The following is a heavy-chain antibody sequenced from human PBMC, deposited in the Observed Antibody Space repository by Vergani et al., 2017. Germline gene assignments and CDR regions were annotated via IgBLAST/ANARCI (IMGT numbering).Heavy chain of an antibody. CDR3: ARWLTSANYVDY. V-gene: IGHV1-69*05. D-gene: IGHD6-25*01. CDR2: IIPIFGTA. CDR1: GGTFSSYA. Sequence: QVQLVQSGAEVKKPGSSVKVSCKASGGTFSSYAISWVRQAPGQGLEWMGGIIPIFGTANYAQKFQGRVTMTRDTSTSTVYMELSSLRAEDTAVYYCARWLTSANYVDYWGQGTLVTVSS. J-gene: IGHJ4*02.